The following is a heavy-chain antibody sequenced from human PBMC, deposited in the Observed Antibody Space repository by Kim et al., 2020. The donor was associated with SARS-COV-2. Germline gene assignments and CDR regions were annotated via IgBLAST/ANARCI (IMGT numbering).Heavy chain of an antibody. V-gene: IGHV3-30*04. D-gene: IGHD2-15*01. CDR2: ISYDGSNK. J-gene: IGHJ4*02. CDR1: GFTFSSYA. CDR3: ARDRGVVDHFDY. Sequence: GGSLRLSCAASGFTFSSYAMHWVRQAPGKGLEWVAVISYDGSNKYYADSVKGRFTISRDNSKNTLYLQMNSLRAEDTAVYYCARDRGVVDHFDYWGQGTLVTVSS.